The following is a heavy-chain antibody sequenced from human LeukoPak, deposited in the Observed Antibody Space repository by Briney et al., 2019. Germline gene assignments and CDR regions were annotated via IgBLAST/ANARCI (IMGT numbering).Heavy chain of an antibody. D-gene: IGHD3-10*01. CDR2: IYTTGST. V-gene: IGHV4-61*02. CDR3: ARVSFGSGYYCYMDV. CDR1: GGSISSGSYY. Sequence: SETLSLTCTVSGGSISSGSYYWSWIRQPAGKGLEWIGRIYTTGSTNYNPSLKSRVTISVDTSGNQFSLNLSSVTAADTAVYYCARVSFGSGYYCYMDVWGKGTTVTVSS. J-gene: IGHJ6*03.